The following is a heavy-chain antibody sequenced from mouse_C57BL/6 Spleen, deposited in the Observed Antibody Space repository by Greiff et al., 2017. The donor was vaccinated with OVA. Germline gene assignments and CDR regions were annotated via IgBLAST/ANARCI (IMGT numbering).Heavy chain of an antibody. J-gene: IGHJ4*01. CDR1: GFNIKDYY. D-gene: IGHD1-1*01. Sequence: VQLQQSGAELVKPGASVKLSCTASGFNIKDYYMNWVKQRTEQGLEWIGRIDPGDGDTNYAEKFKGKATMTADKSSNTAYLQLSSLTSEDTAVYYCARWITTVVDCAMDYWGQGTSVTVSS. V-gene: IGHV14-2*01. CDR3: ARWITTVVDCAMDY. CDR2: IDPGDGDT.